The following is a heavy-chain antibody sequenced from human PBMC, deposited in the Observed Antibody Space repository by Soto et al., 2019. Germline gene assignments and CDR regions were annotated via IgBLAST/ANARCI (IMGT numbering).Heavy chain of an antibody. CDR1: GFTFSSYA. V-gene: IGHV3-23*01. J-gene: IGHJ5*02. CDR3: AKALILRQGQWLVSVNNWFDP. CDR2: ISGSGGST. Sequence: GSLLLACSASGFTFSSYAMSWVRQAAGKGLEWVSAISGSGGSTYYADSVKGRFTISRDNSKNTLYLQMNSLRAEDTAVYYCAKALILRQGQWLVSVNNWFDPWGQGTLVTVSS. D-gene: IGHD6-19*01.